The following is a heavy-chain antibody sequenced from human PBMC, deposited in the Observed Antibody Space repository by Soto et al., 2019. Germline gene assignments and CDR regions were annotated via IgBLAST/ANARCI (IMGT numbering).Heavy chain of an antibody. J-gene: IGHJ3*02. D-gene: IGHD6-6*01. CDR1: GFTFSSYA. CDR2: ISYDGSNK. CDR3: ARLDSSSSGAFDI. Sequence: GGSLRLSCAASGFTFSSYAMHWVRQAPGKGLEWVAVISYDGSNKYYADSVKGRFTISRDNSKNTLYLQMNSLRAEDTAVYYCARLDSSSSGAFDIWGQGTMVTVSS. V-gene: IGHV3-30-3*01.